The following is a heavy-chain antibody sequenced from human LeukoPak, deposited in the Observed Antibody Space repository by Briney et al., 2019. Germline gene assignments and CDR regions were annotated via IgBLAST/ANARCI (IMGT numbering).Heavy chain of an antibody. V-gene: IGHV1-18*01. CDR2: ISAYNGNT. CDR3: ARVRYCSSTSCPITRNWFDP. CDR1: GYTFTSYG. D-gene: IGHD2-2*01. Sequence: ASVKVSCKASGYTFTSYGISWVRQAPGQGLEWMGWISAYNGNTNYAQKLQGRVTTTTDTSTSTAYMELRSLRSDDTAVYYCARVRYCSSTSCPITRNWFDPWGQGTLVTVSS. J-gene: IGHJ5*02.